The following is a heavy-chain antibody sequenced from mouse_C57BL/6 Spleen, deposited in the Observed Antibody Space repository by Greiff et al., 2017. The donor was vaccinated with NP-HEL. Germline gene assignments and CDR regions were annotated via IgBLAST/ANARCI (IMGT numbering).Heavy chain of an antibody. CDR3: ARGGPYYGSSYYYFDY. CDR2: INPNNGGT. Sequence: EVQLQQSGPELVKPGASVKISCKASGYTFTDYYMNWVKQSHGKSLEWIGDINPNNGGTSYNQKFKGKATLTVDKSSSTAYMELRSLTSEDSAVYYCARGGPYYGSSYYYFDYWGQGTTLTVSS. CDR1: GYTFTDYY. D-gene: IGHD1-1*01. V-gene: IGHV1-26*01. J-gene: IGHJ2*01.